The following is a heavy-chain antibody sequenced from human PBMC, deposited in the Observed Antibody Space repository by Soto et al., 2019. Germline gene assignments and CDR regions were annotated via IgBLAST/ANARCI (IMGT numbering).Heavy chain of an antibody. CDR2: IYYSGST. D-gene: IGHD5-18*01. CDR1: GGSISSSSYY. Sequence: QLQLQESGPGLVKPSETLSLTCTVSGGSISSSSYYWGWIRQPPGKGLEWIGSIYYSGSTYYNPSLKTRVTISEDTSKNQFSLKLSSVTAADTAVYYCARLGGYFDYYYYYYMDVWGNGTTVTVSS. CDR3: ARLGGYFDYYYYYYMDV. V-gene: IGHV4-39*01. J-gene: IGHJ6*03.